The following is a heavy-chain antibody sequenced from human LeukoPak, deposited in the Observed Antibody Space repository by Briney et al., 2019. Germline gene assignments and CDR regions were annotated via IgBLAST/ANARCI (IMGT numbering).Heavy chain of an antibody. CDR3: AKGRGYELPLDN. CDR1: GFAFSDYS. CDR2: IGSSSSTI. Sequence: GGSLRLSCAASGFAFSDYSMNWVRQAPGKGLEWVSYIGSSSSTIIYADSVKGRLTISRDNAKNSLYLQMNSLRAEDTALYYCAKGRGYELPLDNWGQGTLVTVSS. J-gene: IGHJ4*02. D-gene: IGHD5-12*01. V-gene: IGHV3-48*04.